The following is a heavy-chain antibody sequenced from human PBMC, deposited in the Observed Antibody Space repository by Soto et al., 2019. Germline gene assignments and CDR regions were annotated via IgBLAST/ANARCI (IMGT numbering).Heavy chain of an antibody. V-gene: IGHV5-10-1*01. CDR3: ARRHYYDSSGYYF. D-gene: IGHD3-22*01. CDR1: GYSFTSYW. Sequence: PGESLKISCKGSGYSFTSYWISWVRQMPGKGLEWMGRIDPSDSYTNYSPSFQGHVTISADKSISTAYLQWSSLKASDTATYYCARRHYYDSSGYYFWGQGTLVTVSS. J-gene: IGHJ4*02. CDR2: IDPSDSYT.